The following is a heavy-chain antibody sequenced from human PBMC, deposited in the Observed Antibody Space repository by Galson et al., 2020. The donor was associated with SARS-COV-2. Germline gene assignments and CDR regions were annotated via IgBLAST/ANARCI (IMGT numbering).Heavy chain of an antibody. D-gene: IGHD5-12*01. CDR2: ISGSGAST. CDR1: GFTFSSYA. Sequence: TGGSLRLSCAASGFTFSSYALSWVRQAPGKGLEWVSGISGSGASTYYADSVKGRFTISRDNSKNTLYLQMNSLRAEDTAVYYCAKHPATIRSYYYGMDVWGQGTTVTVSS. CDR3: AKHPATIRSYYYGMDV. J-gene: IGHJ6*02. V-gene: IGHV3-23*01.